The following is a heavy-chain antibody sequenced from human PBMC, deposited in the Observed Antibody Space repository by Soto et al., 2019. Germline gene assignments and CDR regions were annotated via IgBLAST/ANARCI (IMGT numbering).Heavy chain of an antibody. J-gene: IGHJ4*02. CDR1: GFTFANYA. V-gene: IGHV3-9*01. Sequence: GGSLRLSCKTSGFTFANYAMHWVRQAPGKGPEWVSSIGWDTGNIHYADSVRGRFTISRDDDNNSLYLQMNGLRSEDTALYYCAKVGSTFDYFDSWGQGTLVTVSS. CDR2: IGWDTGNI. D-gene: IGHD1-7*01. CDR3: AKVGSTFDYFDS.